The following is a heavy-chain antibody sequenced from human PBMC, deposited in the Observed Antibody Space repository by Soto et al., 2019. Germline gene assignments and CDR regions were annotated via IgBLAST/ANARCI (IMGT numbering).Heavy chain of an antibody. V-gene: IGHV4-59*12. CDR3: ARVPIDYDSSGPVYGMDV. D-gene: IGHD3-22*01. CDR2: MYNTGST. CDR1: GGSISGYY. J-gene: IGHJ6*02. Sequence: SETLSLTCTVSGGSISGYYWSWIRQHPGKGLEWIGYMYNTGSTVYNPSFKSRVTISVDTSKNQFSLKLSSVTAADTAVYYCARVPIDYDSSGPVYGMDVWGQGTTVTV.